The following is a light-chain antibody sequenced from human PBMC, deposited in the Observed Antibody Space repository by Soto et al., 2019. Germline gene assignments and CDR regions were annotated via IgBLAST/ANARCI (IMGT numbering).Light chain of an antibody. V-gene: IGKV3-15*01. CDR3: QQYIDWPPGT. Sequence: IVVTQSPATLYVSPGERVTLSCMASQSGSSRLAWYQQRPGQAPRLSIYDTSTRPAGISARFSCSGSGTEFTLTIRSLQSEDFALYYCQQYIDWPPGTFGQGNAVEIK. CDR1: QSGSSR. J-gene: IGKJ1*01. CDR2: DTS.